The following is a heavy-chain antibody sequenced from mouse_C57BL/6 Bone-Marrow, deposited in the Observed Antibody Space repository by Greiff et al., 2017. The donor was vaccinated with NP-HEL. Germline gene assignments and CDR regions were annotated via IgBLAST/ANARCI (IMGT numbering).Heavy chain of an antibody. CDR1: GYTFTSYW. CDR3: FLLLRGYFDY. D-gene: IGHD1-1*01. Sequence: QVQLQQPGAELVRPGTSVKLSCKASGYTFTSYWMHWVKQRPGQGLEWIGVIDPSDSYTNYNQKFKGKATLTVDTSSSTAYMQLSSLTSEDSAVYYCFLLLRGYFDYWGQGTTLTVSS. CDR2: IDPSDSYT. V-gene: IGHV1-59*01. J-gene: IGHJ2*01.